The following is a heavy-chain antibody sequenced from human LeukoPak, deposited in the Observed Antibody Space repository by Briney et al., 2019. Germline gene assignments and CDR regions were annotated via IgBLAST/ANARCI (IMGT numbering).Heavy chain of an antibody. D-gene: IGHD3-10*01. V-gene: IGHV1-2*02. CDR2: INPDSGDT. CDR3: TRDLLGGSGTFDP. CDR1: GYTFTGYY. J-gene: IGHJ5*02. Sequence: ASVKVSCKASGYTFTGYYLHWVRQAPGQGLEWMGWINPDSGDTNYLQKFQGRVTTTRDTSISTAYMELSRLRSDDTAVYYCTRDLLGGSGTFDPWGQGTLVTVSS.